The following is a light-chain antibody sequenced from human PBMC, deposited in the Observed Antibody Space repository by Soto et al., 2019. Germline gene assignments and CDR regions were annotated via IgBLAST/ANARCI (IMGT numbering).Light chain of an antibody. CDR1: KSVRSS. CDR3: QQDNSCPET. V-gene: IGKV3-15*01. Sequence: DIVMTQSPGTLPGPPGEKATLSCRASKSVRSSLAWYQQKPGQPPRLLIYNAPTRATGFPARFSGSGSGTEFTLTISSLQSEDFAVYYCQQDNSCPETFGQGTKVEIK. J-gene: IGKJ1*01. CDR2: NAP.